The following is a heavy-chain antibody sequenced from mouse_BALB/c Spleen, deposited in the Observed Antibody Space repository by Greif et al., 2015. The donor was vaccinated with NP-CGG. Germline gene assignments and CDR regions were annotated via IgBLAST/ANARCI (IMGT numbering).Heavy chain of an antibody. CDR3: ARGIYYGDY. CDR1: GYTFTSYY. J-gene: IGHJ2*01. Sequence: QVQLQQSGPELVKPGASVRISCKASGYTFTSYYIHWVKQRPGQGLEWIGWIYPGNVNTKYNEKFKGKATLTADKSSSTAYMQLSSLTSEDSAVYFCARGIYYGDYWGQGTTLTVSS. D-gene: IGHD2-1*01. CDR2: IYPGNVNT. V-gene: IGHV1S56*01.